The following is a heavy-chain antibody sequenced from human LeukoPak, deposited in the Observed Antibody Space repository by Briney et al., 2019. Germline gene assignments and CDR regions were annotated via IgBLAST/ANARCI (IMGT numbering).Heavy chain of an antibody. D-gene: IGHD3-9*01. CDR2: ISSSSSYI. CDR3: ANADILTGFGY. V-gene: IGHV3-21*01. CDR1: GFTFSSYS. Sequence: PGGSLRLSCAASGFTFSSYSMNWVRQAPGKGLEWVSSISSSSSYIYYADSVKGRFTISRDNAKNSLYLQMNSLRAEDTAVYYCANADILTGFGYWGQRTLVTVSS. J-gene: IGHJ4*02.